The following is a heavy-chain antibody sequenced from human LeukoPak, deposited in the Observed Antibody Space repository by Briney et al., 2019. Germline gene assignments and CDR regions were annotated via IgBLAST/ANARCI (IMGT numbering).Heavy chain of an antibody. CDR2: IYYSGST. CDR1: GGSISSSSYY. Sequence: SETLSLTCTVSGGSISSSSYYWGWIRQPPGKGLEWIGSIYYSGSTYYNPSLKSRVTISVDTSKNQISLKLSSVTAADTAVYYCAREGYYDSSGYYIGHWGQGTLVTVSS. J-gene: IGHJ1*01. D-gene: IGHD3-22*01. CDR3: AREGYYDSSGYYIGH. V-gene: IGHV4-39*07.